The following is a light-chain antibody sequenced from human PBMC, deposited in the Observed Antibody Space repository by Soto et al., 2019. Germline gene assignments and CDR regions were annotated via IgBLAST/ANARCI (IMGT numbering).Light chain of an antibody. Sequence: EIVLTQSPGTLSLSPGERATLSCRASQSVSSSYLAWYQQKPGQAPRLLIYGASRRATGSPDRFSGSGCGTDFTLTISRLEPEDFAVYYCQQYGSSPKTFGQGTKVEIK. CDR2: GAS. CDR1: QSVSSSY. V-gene: IGKV3-20*01. CDR3: QQYGSSPKT. J-gene: IGKJ1*01.